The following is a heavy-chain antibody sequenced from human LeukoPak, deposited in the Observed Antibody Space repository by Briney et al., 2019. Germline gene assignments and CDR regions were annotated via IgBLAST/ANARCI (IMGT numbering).Heavy chain of an antibody. CDR2: ISYDGSDK. Sequence: GGSLRLSCAASGITFSSYAMHWVRQAPGKGLEWVAVISYDGSDKYYTDSAKGRFTISRDNSEDTVYLQMNNLRSDDTAVYFCAGGTYVSRYLDYWGQGTLVTVSS. D-gene: IGHD3-16*01. CDR3: AGGTYVSRYLDY. CDR1: GITFSSYA. V-gene: IGHV3-30*10. J-gene: IGHJ4*02.